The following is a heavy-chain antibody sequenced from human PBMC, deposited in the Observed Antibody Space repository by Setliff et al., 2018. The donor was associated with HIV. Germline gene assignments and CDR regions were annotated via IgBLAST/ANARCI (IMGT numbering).Heavy chain of an antibody. D-gene: IGHD5-18*01. Sequence: GESLTISCKASGYSFSNYWITWVRQMPGKGLEWVANIDPSDSYANYSPSFEGHVTILADRSITTAYLQWSRLRASDTAIYYCARQDTVMVTGFDYWGQGTLVTVSS. V-gene: IGHV5-10-1*01. J-gene: IGHJ4*02. CDR3: ARQDTVMVTGFDY. CDR1: GYSFSNYW. CDR2: IDPSDSYA.